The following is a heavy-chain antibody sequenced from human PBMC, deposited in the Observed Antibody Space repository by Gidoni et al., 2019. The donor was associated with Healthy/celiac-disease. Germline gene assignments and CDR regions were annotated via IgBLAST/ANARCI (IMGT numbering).Heavy chain of an antibody. CDR2: ISWNSGSI. V-gene: IGHV3-9*01. J-gene: IGHJ3*02. Sequence: EVQLVESGGGLVQPGRSLRLSCAASGFTFDDYAMHWVRQAPGKGLEWVSGISWNSGSIGYADSVKGRFTISRDNAKNSLYLQMNSLRAEDTALYYCAKLPVVPAAINDRLRSHPVEDIWGQGTMVTVSS. CDR1: GFTFDDYA. CDR3: AKLPVVPAAINDRLRSHPVEDI. D-gene: IGHD2-2*02.